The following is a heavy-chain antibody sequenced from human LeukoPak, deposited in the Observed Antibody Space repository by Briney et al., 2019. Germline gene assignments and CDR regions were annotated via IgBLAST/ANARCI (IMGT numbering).Heavy chain of an antibody. CDR2: INSDGSNT. J-gene: IGHJ4*02. D-gene: IGHD6-19*01. Sequence: GGTLRLSSAASAFTPINYWRNWVRQPPRKRLVWLSRINSDGSNTNYVDSVKGRFTLTRDNAKYTLYLQMNSLRAEDTAVFYCARVRDISGHWGFLDYLGQGTLVTVCS. CDR3: ARVRDISGHWGFLDY. V-gene: IGHV3-74*01. CDR1: AFTPINYW.